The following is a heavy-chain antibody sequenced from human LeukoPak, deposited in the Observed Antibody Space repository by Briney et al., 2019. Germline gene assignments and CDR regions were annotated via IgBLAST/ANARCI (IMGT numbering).Heavy chain of an antibody. CDR3: AKEGQLRFLEWLQYYFDY. D-gene: IGHD3-3*01. J-gene: IGHJ4*02. Sequence: GGSLRLSCAASGFTFSSYAMSWVRQAPGKGLEWVSAISGSGGSTYYADSVKGRFTISRDNFKNTLYLQMNSLRAEDTAVYYCAKEGQLRFLEWLQYYFDYWGQGTLVTVSS. CDR1: GFTFSSYA. CDR2: ISGSGGST. V-gene: IGHV3-23*01.